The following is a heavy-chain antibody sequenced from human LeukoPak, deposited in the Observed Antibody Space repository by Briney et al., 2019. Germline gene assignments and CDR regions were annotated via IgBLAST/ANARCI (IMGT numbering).Heavy chain of an antibody. J-gene: IGHJ4*02. CDR3: ARWLGRGSYYSIDY. D-gene: IGHD1-26*01. CDR1: GGSFSGYY. Sequence: SETLSLTCAVYGGSFSGYYWCWIRQPPGKGLEWIGEINHSGSTNYNPSLKSRVTISVDTSKNQFSLKLSSVTAADTAVYYCARWLGRGSYYSIDYWGQGTLVTVSS. CDR2: INHSGST. V-gene: IGHV4-34*01.